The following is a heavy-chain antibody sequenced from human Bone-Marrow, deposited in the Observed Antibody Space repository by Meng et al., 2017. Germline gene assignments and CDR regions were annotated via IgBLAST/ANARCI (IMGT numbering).Heavy chain of an antibody. V-gene: IGHV4-4*02. CDR3: ARVDWSGGNPIDS. CDR2: IFHTGNT. CDR1: GGSIISINW. D-gene: IGHD3-10*01. Sequence: QVQLQESGPGLVKPSGTLSLTCAVSGGSIISINWWTWVRQPPGKGLEWIGEIFHTGNTNFHPSLKSRVTISVDKSKNQFSLKLNSVTAADTAVYYCARVDWSGGNPIDSWGQGTLVTVSS. J-gene: IGHJ4*02.